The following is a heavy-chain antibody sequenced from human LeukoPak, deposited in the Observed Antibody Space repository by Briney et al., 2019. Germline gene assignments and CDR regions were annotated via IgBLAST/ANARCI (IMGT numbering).Heavy chain of an antibody. CDR1: GGTFSSYA. J-gene: IGHJ5*02. CDR2: IFPIFGTA. D-gene: IGHD3-3*01. V-gene: IGHV1-69*13. Sequence: ASVKVSCKASGGTFSSYAISWVRQAPGQGLEWMGGIFPIFGTANYAQKFQGRVTITADESTTTAYMELNSLRSEDTAVYYCARDLTIVGVVTGGGFDPWGQGTLVTVSS. CDR3: ARDLTIVGVVTGGGFDP.